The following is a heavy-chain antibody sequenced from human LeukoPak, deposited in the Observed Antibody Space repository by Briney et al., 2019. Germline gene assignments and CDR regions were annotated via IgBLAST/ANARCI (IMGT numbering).Heavy chain of an antibody. CDR2: IYHSGST. CDR1: GGSISSSYW. Sequence: PSETLSLTCAVSGGSISSSYWWSWVRQSPGKGLEWIGEIYHSGSTNYNPSLKSRVTISVDKSKNQFSLKLSSVTAADTALYYCARKDYGDYRCYEYWGQGTLVTVSS. CDR3: ARKDYGDYRCYEY. V-gene: IGHV4-4*02. J-gene: IGHJ4*02. D-gene: IGHD4-17*01.